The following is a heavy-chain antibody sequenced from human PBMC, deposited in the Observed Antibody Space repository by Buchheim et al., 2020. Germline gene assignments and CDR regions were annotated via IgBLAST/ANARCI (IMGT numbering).Heavy chain of an antibody. CDR1: GFTFSSYA. J-gene: IGHJ4*02. D-gene: IGHD6-13*01. Sequence: EVQLLESGGGSVQPGGSLRLSCAASGFTFSSYAMSWVRQAPGKGLEWVSAISSSGGSTYYADSVKGRFTISRYNSKNTLYLQMNSRRAEDTAVYYCASKGDSSSWYSTDYWGQGTL. V-gene: IGHV3-23*01. CDR2: ISSSGGST. CDR3: ASKGDSSSWYSTDY.